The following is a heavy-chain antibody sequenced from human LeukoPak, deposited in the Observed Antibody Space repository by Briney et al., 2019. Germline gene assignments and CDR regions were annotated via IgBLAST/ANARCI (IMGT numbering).Heavy chain of an antibody. J-gene: IGHJ5*02. Sequence: GASVKVSCKAYGYTFSNYGISWVRQPPGQGHEWMGWISAYNGNKKYAQKYQGRVSMTTDTSTSTAYMELRSLRSDDTAVYYCARSPRTTRGTIGFDPCGQGTLVTVSS. V-gene: IGHV1-18*01. D-gene: IGHD1-1*01. CDR3: ARSPRTTRGTIGFDP. CDR2: ISAYNGNK. CDR1: GYTFSNYG.